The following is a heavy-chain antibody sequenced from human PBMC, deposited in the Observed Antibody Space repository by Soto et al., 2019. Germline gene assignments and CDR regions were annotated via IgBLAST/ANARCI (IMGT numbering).Heavy chain of an antibody. CDR2: INHSGST. Sequence: QVQLQQWGAGLLKPSETLSLTCAVYGGSFSGYYWSWIRQPPGKGLEWIGEINHSGSTNYNPSLKSRVTISVDTSNNQFSLKLSSVTAADTAVYYCARLPNLCGGDCYLDYWGQGTLVTVSS. V-gene: IGHV4-34*01. D-gene: IGHD2-21*01. J-gene: IGHJ4*02. CDR3: ARLPNLCGGDCYLDY. CDR1: GGSFSGYY.